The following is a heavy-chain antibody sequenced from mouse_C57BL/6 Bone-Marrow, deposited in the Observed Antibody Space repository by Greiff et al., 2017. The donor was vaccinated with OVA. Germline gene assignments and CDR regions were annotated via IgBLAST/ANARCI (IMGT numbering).Heavy chain of an antibody. CDR2: IYPGSGST. Sequence: QVQLQQPGAELVKPGASVKMSCKASGYTFTSYWVTWVKQRPGQGLEWIGDIYPGSGSTNYNEKFKSKATLTVDTSSSTAYTQLSSLTSEDSAVYYCARGSSGFDYWGQGTTLTVSS. J-gene: IGHJ2*01. D-gene: IGHD3-2*02. V-gene: IGHV1-55*01. CDR3: ARGSSGFDY. CDR1: GYTFTSYW.